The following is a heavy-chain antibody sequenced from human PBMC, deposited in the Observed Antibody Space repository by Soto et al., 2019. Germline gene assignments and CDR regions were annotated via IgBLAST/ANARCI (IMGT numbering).Heavy chain of an antibody. CDR3: AKDRGAEISDYGMEV. J-gene: IGHJ6*02. Sequence: EVQLLESGGTSVQSGGSLTLSCAASGFRLATSAMSWVRQAPGKGLEWVSTISASGATTLYADSVKGRFTVHRDDSRNTMSLEMNSLRAEDTAIYYCAKDRGAEISDYGMEVWGQGTTVTVSS. V-gene: IGHV3-23*01. CDR2: ISASGATT. D-gene: IGHD3-10*01. CDR1: GFRLATSA.